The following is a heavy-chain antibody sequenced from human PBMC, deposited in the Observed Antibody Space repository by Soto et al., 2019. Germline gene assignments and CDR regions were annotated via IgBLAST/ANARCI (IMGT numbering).Heavy chain of an antibody. Sequence: QVQLQQWGSGLLKPSETLSLTCAIYGGSFSDYYLNWIRQSPGKGVEWIGEIHLSGRVNFTPSLKSRTSLSMDTSRNQFFLTLRSVTAADTAVYFCARTPTRGASAWLDPWGRGYLVTVSS. V-gene: IGHV4-34*01. CDR2: IHLSGRV. J-gene: IGHJ5*02. CDR3: ARTPTRGASAWLDP. CDR1: GGSFSDYY. D-gene: IGHD1-26*01.